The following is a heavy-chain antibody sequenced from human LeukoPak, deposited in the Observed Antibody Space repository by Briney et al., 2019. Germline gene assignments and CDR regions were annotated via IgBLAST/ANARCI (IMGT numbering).Heavy chain of an antibody. CDR3: ARGRRWELLRDAEYFQH. Sequence: GASVKVSCKASGYTFTSYDINWVRQATGQGLEWMGWMNPNSGNTGYAQKFQGRVTITRNTSISTAYMELSSLRSEDTAVYYCARGRRWELLRDAEYFQHWGQGTLVTVSS. CDR1: GYTFTSYD. CDR2: MNPNSGNT. D-gene: IGHD1-26*01. V-gene: IGHV1-8*03. J-gene: IGHJ1*01.